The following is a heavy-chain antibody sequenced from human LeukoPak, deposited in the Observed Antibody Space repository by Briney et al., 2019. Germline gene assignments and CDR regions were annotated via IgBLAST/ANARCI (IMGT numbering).Heavy chain of an antibody. CDR3: ARASHDYGDYSHFDY. CDR2: IDHSGST. J-gene: IGHJ4*02. V-gene: IGHV4-4*02. CDR1: GFTVSSNY. D-gene: IGHD4-17*01. Sequence: GSLRLSCAASGFTVSSNYMSWVRQPPGKGLEWSGEIDHSGSTNYNPSLKSRVTIAVDKSKNQCSLKLSSVTAADTAVHYCARASHDYGDYSHFDYWGQGTLVTVSS.